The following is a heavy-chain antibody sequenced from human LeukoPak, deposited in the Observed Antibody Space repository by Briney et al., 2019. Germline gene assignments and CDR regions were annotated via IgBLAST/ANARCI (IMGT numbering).Heavy chain of an antibody. CDR1: GDTVSSNSVT. V-gene: IGHV6-1*01. CDR3: ARRLTQYDCFDP. D-gene: IGHD2-2*01. J-gene: IGHJ5*02. Sequence: SQTLSLTCAISGDTVSSNSVTWNWIRQSPSRGLEWPGRTYYRSTWYNDYAVSVRGRITVNPDTSKNQFSLHLNSVTPEDTAVYYCARRLTQYDCFDPWGQGILVTVSS. CDR2: TYYRSTWYN.